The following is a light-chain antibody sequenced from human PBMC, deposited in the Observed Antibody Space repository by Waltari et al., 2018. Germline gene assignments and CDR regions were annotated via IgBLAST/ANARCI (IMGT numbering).Light chain of an antibody. Sequence: QSALTQPRSVSGSPGQSVTISCTGASSDIGGYNYVSWYQQHPGKAPKLMIYDVSKRPSGVSERFSGSKSGNTAARTISGLQAEDETDYYCCSYAGSYTWVFGGGTKLTVL. CDR1: SSDIGGYNY. CDR2: DVS. CDR3: CSYAGSYTWV. J-gene: IGLJ3*02. V-gene: IGLV2-11*01.